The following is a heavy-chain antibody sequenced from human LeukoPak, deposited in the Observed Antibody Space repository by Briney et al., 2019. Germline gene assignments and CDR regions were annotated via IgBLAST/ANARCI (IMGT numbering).Heavy chain of an antibody. Sequence: QSGGSLRLSCAASGFTFRSYAMRWVRQAPGKGLEWVTTISGSGGYTLYADSVKGRFTISRDNSKNTLYLQMNSLRAEDTAVYYCAKSKDGNIAASFDPWGQGTLVTVSS. D-gene: IGHD6-13*01. V-gene: IGHV3-23*01. CDR3: AKSKDGNIAASFDP. CDR1: GFTFRSYA. J-gene: IGHJ5*02. CDR2: ISGSGGYT.